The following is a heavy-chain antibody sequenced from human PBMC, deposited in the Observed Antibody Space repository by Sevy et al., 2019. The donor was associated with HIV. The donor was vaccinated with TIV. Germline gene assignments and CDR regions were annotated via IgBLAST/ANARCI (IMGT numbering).Heavy chain of an antibody. CDR1: GFTFSSYA. CDR3: ARDRGDGYKDFDY. V-gene: IGHV3-30-3*01. D-gene: IGHD3-10*01. J-gene: IGHJ4*02. CDR2: ISYDGSNK. Sequence: GGSLRLSCAASGFTFSSYAMHWVRQAPGKGLEWVAVISYDGSNKYYADSVKGQFTISRDNSKNTLYLQMNSLGAEDAAVYYCARDRGDGYKDFDYWGQGTLVTVSS.